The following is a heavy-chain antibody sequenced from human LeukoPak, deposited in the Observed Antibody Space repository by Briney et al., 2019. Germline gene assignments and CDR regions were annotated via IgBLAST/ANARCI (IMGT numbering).Heavy chain of an antibody. V-gene: IGHV3-30*18. J-gene: IGHJ4*02. CDR1: GFTFSSYS. D-gene: IGHD1-26*01. Sequence: GGSLRLSCAASGFTFSSYSMNWVRQAPGKGLEWVAVISYDGSNKYYTDSVKGRFSISRDNSKNTLYLQMNSLRAEDTAVYYCAKRNRWEVYFDYWGQGTLVTVSS. CDR3: AKRNRWEVYFDY. CDR2: ISYDGSNK.